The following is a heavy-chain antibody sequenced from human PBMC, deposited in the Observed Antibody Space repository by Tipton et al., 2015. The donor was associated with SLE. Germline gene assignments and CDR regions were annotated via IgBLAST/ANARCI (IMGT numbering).Heavy chain of an antibody. D-gene: IGHD6-13*01. V-gene: IGHV3-30*02. J-gene: IGHJ1*01. CDR1: GFTFSSYG. CDR2: IRYDGSNK. Sequence: SLRLSCAASGFTFSSYGMHWVRQAPGKGLEWVAFIRYDGSNKYYADSVKGRFTISRDNSKNTLYLQMNSLRAEDTAVYYCARETRIAAAASRRYFQHWGQGTLVTVSS. CDR3: ARETRIAAAASRRYFQH.